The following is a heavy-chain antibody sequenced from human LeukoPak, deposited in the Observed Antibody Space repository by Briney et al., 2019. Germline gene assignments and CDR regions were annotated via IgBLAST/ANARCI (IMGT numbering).Heavy chain of an antibody. CDR2: LKQDGSEK. D-gene: IGHD1-7*01. V-gene: IGHV3-7*01. J-gene: IGHJ6*03. CDR3: ARVGGMRTGTTYYYYMDV. CDR1: GFTFSSYW. Sequence: GGSLRLSCVASGFTFSSYWMSWVRQAPGKGLEWVANLKQDGSEKYYVDSVKGRFTISRGNAKNSLYLQMNSLRAEDTAVYYCARVGGMRTGTTYYYYMDVWGKGTTVTVSS.